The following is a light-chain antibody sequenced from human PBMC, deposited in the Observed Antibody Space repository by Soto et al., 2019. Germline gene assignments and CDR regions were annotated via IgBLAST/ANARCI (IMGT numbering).Light chain of an antibody. CDR3: QQRSNWIT. Sequence: EIVLTQSPATLSLSPGERATLSCRASQSVSSYLAWYQQKPGQAPRLLIYDASNRATGIPARFSGSGSGTDFTLTISSLEPEDVAVYYCQQRSNWITFGQGTKV. V-gene: IGKV3-11*01. CDR2: DAS. CDR1: QSVSSY. J-gene: IGKJ1*01.